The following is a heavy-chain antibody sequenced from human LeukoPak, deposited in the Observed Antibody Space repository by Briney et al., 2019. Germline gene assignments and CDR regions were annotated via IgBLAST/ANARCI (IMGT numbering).Heavy chain of an antibody. J-gene: IGHJ2*01. CDR3: TTTRSYYYGSGSYGDWYFDL. CDR1: GFTFSNAW. D-gene: IGHD3-10*01. V-gene: IGHV3-15*01. CDR2: IKSKTDGGTT. Sequence: PGGSLRLSCAASGFTFSNAWMSWVRQAPGKGLEWVGRIKSKTDGGTTDYAAPVKGRFTISRDDSKNTLYLQMNSLKTEDTAVYYCTTTRSYYYGSGSYGDWYFDLWGRGTLVTVSS.